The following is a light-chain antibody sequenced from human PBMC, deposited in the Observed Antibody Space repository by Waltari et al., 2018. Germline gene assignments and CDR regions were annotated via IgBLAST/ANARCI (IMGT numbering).Light chain of an antibody. Sequence: QSALTQPASVSGSPGQSITIPCTGTSSDVGGYNYVSWYQQHPAKAPKLMIYDVSKRPAGGSSRFSGTKAGNTASLTISGRQAEEEAAYYCCLYAGSSRYVFGTGTKVAVL. J-gene: IGLJ1*01. CDR3: CLYAGSSRYV. CDR2: DVS. CDR1: SSDVGGYNY. V-gene: IGLV2-23*02.